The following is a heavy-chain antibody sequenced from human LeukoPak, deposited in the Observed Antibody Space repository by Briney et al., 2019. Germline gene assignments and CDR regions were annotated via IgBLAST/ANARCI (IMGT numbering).Heavy chain of an antibody. CDR3: AREQLEGYSGSSGGFDY. V-gene: IGHV4-34*01. J-gene: IGHJ4*02. CDR1: GGSFSGYY. CDR2: INHSGST. Sequence: ESSETLSLTCAVYGGSFSGYYWSWIRQPPGKGLEWIGEINHSGSTNYNPSLKSRVTISVDTSNNQFSLKLSSVTAADTAVYYCAREQLEGYSGSSGGFDYWGQGTLVTVSS. D-gene: IGHD1-26*01.